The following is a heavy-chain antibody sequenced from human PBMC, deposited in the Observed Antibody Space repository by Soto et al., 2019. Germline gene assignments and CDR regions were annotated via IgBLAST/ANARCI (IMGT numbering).Heavy chain of an antibody. CDR2: IWSAGLT. CDR1: GFTVSSKY. CDR3: ARAYFGRLPRRADYYYALDV. V-gene: IGHV3-53*01. D-gene: IGHD1-26*01. J-gene: IGHJ6*02. Sequence: GGSLRLSCAASGFTVSSKYMNWVRQAPGKGLEWVSIIWSAGLTYYADSVRGRFTISRENAKNSLYLQMDSLTTGDTAVYYCARAYFGRLPRRADYYYALDVWGQGTTVTVSS.